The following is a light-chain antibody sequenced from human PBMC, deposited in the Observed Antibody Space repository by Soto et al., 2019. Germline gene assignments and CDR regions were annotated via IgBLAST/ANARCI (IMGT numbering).Light chain of an antibody. V-gene: IGKV1-5*01. CDR3: QKYNSYSWT. CDR2: DAS. Sequence: DIQMTQSSSTPSPPLGDGVTVTCRASQSISSWLAWYQQKPGKAPKLLIYDASSLESGVKSRFSGSGSGTEFTLTIRSMQPDDFATYYCQKYNSYSWTCGQGHKGDIK. CDR1: QSISSW. J-gene: IGKJ1*01.